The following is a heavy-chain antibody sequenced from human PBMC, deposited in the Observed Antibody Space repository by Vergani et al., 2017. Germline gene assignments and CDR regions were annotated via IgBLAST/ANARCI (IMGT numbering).Heavy chain of an antibody. J-gene: IGHJ4*02. V-gene: IGHV4-4*07. D-gene: IGHD3-10*01. CDR1: GGSISSYY. CDR3: ARHIVRGVSDY. Sequence: QVQLQESGPGLVKPSETLSLTCTVSGGSISSYYWSWIRQPAGKGLEWIGRIYTSGSTNYNPSLKSRVTLSIDKSKSQFSLKLSSVTAADTAVYYCARHIVRGVSDYWGQGTLVTVSS. CDR2: IYTSGST.